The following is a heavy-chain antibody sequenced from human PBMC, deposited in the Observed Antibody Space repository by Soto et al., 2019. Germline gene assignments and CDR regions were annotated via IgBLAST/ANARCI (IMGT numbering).Heavy chain of an antibody. J-gene: IGHJ4*02. V-gene: IGHV3-21*01. CDR3: ARGVPTSGSYTPGDY. D-gene: IGHD1-26*01. CDR2: ISSSSSYI. Sequence: GGSLRLSCAASGFTFSSYSMNWVRQAPGKGLEWVSSISSSSSYIYYADSVKGRFTISRDNTKNSLYLQMNSLRAEDTAVYYCARGVPTSGSYTPGDYWGQGTLVTVSS. CDR1: GFTFSSYS.